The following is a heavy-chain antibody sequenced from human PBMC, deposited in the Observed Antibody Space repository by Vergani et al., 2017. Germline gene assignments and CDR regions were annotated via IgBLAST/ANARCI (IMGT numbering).Heavy chain of an antibody. J-gene: IGHJ4*02. Sequence: QVQLQESGPGLVKPSETLSLTCAVSGYSISSGYYWGWIRQPPGKGLEWIGSIYHSGSTYYNPSLKSRVTISVDTSKNQFSLKLSSVTAADTAVYYCARVFRYPDYWGQGTLSPSPQ. CDR3: ARVFRYPDY. CDR1: GYSISSGYY. D-gene: IGHD2-2*02. CDR2: IYHSGST. V-gene: IGHV4-38-2*01.